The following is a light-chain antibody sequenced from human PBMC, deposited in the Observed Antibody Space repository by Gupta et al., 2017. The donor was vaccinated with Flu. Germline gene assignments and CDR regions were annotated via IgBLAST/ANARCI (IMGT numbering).Light chain of an antibody. CDR1: QNVNDY. CDR3: QQRYNWLT. V-gene: IGKV3-11*01. CDR2: DAS. Sequence: SPATLSLSPGERATRSCRACQNVNDYLDWYQQKPGQAPRLLIYDASNRATGIPARFSGSGSGTDFTLTSTSREPEDFAVYYCQQRYNWLTFGGGTKVEI. J-gene: IGKJ4*01.